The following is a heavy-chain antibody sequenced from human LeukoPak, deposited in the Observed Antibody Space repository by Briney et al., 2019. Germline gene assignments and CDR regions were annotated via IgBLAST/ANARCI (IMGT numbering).Heavy chain of an antibody. Sequence: GGSLRLSCAASGFTFNNYAMHWVRQAPGKGLEWVALISYDGSNKYYADSVKGRFTISRDNSRNTLYLKMSSLRAEDTAMYYCARDLDMGGSDRHDYWGQGTLVTVSS. V-gene: IGHV3-30*04. D-gene: IGHD2-21*01. CDR3: ARDLDMGGSDRHDY. J-gene: IGHJ4*02. CDR2: ISYDGSNK. CDR1: GFTFNNYA.